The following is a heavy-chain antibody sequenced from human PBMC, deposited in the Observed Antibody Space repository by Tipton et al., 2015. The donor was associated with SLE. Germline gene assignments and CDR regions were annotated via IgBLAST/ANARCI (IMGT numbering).Heavy chain of an antibody. CDR2: IYYSESA. V-gene: IGHV4-59*01. CDR1: GGSISSYY. D-gene: IGHD1-1*01. J-gene: IGHJ3*02. CDR3: ARDRELTGTTDALDI. Sequence: TLSLTCTVSGGSISSYYWSWIRQPPGKGLEWIGYIYYSESANYNPSLKRRVTISVDTSKNKFSLNLSSVTAADTAVYYCARDRELTGTTDALDIWGRGTKFSFPS.